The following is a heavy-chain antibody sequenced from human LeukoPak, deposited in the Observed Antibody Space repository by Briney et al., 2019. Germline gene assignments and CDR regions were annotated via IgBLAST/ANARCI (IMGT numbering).Heavy chain of an antibody. D-gene: IGHD3-9*01. J-gene: IGHJ3*02. CDR2: IYPGDSDT. CDR3: AKHRSYYDILTGYYLLDAFDI. CDR1: GYSFTSYW. V-gene: IGHV5-51*01. Sequence: GESLKISCKGSGYSFTSYWIGWVRQMPGKGLEWMGIIYPGDSDTRYSPSFQGQVTISADKSISTAYLQWSSLKASDTAMYYCAKHRSYYDILTGYYLLDAFDIWGQGTMVTVSS.